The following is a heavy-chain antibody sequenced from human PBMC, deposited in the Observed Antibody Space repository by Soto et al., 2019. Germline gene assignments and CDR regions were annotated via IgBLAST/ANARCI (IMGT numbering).Heavy chain of an antibody. CDR1: GYSFTNYW. CDR3: ARPLPPGGSGWFSYDD. Sequence: PGESLKISCKASGYSFTNYWIAWVRQVPGKGLEWMGIIYPDDSDTRYNPTFQGHVTISADKSISTAYLQWSSLKASDTAMYYCARPLPPGGSGWFSYDDWGQGSLVTVSS. D-gene: IGHD6-19*01. V-gene: IGHV5-51*01. J-gene: IGHJ4*02. CDR2: IYPDDSDT.